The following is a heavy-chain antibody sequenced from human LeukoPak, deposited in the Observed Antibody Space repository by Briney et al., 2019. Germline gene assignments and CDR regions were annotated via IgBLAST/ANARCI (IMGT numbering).Heavy chain of an antibody. D-gene: IGHD2-15*01. Sequence: ASVKVSCKASGYTFTGYYMHWVRQAPGQGLEWMGRINPDSGGTIYAQKFQGRVTMTRDTSISTAYMELSRLRSDDTAVYYCARGCSGGSCYSDNWFDPWGQGTLVTVSS. CDR1: GYTFTGYY. CDR2: INPDSGGT. V-gene: IGHV1-2*06. CDR3: ARGCSGGSCYSDNWFDP. J-gene: IGHJ5*02.